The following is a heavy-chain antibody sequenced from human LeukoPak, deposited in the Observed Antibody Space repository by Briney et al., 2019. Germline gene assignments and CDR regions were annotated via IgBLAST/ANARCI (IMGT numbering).Heavy chain of an antibody. Sequence: GGSLRLSCAASGFTFSSYSMNWVRQAPGKGLEWVSSISSSSSYIYYADSVKGRFTISRDNAKNSLYLQMNSLRAEDTAVYYCAREPTHHCSSTSCYTHYYYYYMDVWGKGTTVTVSS. CDR2: ISSSSSYI. CDR1: GFTFSSYS. J-gene: IGHJ6*03. D-gene: IGHD2-2*02. V-gene: IGHV3-21*01. CDR3: AREPTHHCSSTSCYTHYYYYYMDV.